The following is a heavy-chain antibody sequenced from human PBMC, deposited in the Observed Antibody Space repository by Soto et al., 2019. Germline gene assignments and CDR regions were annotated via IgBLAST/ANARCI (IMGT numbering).Heavy chain of an antibody. CDR2: IYYSVNT. CDR1: GGSTSSYNY. V-gene: IGHV4-30-4*01. J-gene: IGHJ4*02. Sequence: SETLSLTCTVSGGSTSSYNYWSLIRQPPGKGLEWIGHIYYSVNTDYNPSLKSRLAISIDTSKNQFSLKLSSVTAADTAVYFCAREGGESSDGLYYFDSWGQGSLVT. D-gene: IGHD3-16*01. CDR3: AREGGESSDGLYYFDS.